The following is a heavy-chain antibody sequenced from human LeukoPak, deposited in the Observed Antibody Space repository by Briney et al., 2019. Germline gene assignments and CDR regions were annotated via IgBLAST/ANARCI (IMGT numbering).Heavy chain of an antibody. CDR3: AKTLRVGYYYYYMDV. Sequence: GGSLRLSCAASGFTFSSYGMHWFRQAPGKGLEWVAVISYDGSNKYYADSVKGRFTISRDNSKSTLYLQMNSLRAEDTAVYYCAKTLRVGYYYYYMDVWGKGTTVTVSS. V-gene: IGHV3-30*18. CDR2: ISYDGSNK. D-gene: IGHD1-26*01. J-gene: IGHJ6*03. CDR1: GFTFSSYG.